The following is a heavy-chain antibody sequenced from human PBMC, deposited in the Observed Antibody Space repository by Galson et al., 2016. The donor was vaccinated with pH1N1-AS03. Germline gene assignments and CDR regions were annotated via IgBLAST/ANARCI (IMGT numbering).Heavy chain of an antibody. V-gene: IGHV4-59*01. D-gene: IGHD2-2*01. CDR3: ARVRSEWLGVNSSWYGIDS. CDR1: AGSISTYY. J-gene: IGHJ4*02. Sequence: ETLSLTCTVSAGSISTYYWTWIRQPPGRGLEWIGYIYFSGRTNCSPSLKSRANISLDRSRNQFSLNLNSVTAADTAVYYCARVRSEWLGVNSSWYGIDSWGQGALVTVSS. CDR2: IYFSGRT.